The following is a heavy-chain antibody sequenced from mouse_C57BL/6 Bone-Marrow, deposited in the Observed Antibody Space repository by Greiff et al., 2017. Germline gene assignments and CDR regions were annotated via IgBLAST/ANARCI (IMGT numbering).Heavy chain of an antibody. V-gene: IGHV1-76*01. CDR2: IYPGSGNT. CDR1: GYTFTDYY. Sequence: QVQLQQSGAELVRPGASVKLSCKASGYTFTDYYINWVKQRPGQGLEWIARIYPGSGNTSYNEKFKGKATLTAEKSSSTAYMQLSSLTSEDSAVYFYANSYYYGSSYDWFAYWGQGTLVTVSA. D-gene: IGHD1-1*01. CDR3: ANSYYYGSSYDWFAY. J-gene: IGHJ3*01.